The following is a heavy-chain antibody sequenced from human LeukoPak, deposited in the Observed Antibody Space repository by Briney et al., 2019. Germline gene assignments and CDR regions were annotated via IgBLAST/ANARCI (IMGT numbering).Heavy chain of an antibody. Sequence: PSDTLSLTCTVSGGSISSYYWSWIRQPAGKGLDLIGRIYTSGSTNYNASLKSRVSMSVDTSKNQFSLKLSSVTAADTAVFYCARENSGSYREFDYWGQGTLVTASS. J-gene: IGHJ4*02. CDR3: ARENSGSYREFDY. D-gene: IGHD1-26*01. V-gene: IGHV4-4*07. CDR1: GGSISSYY. CDR2: IYTSGST.